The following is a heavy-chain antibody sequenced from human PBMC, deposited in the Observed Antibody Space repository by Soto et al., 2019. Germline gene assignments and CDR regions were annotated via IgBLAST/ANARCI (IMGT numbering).Heavy chain of an antibody. D-gene: IGHD3-3*01. V-gene: IGHV1-2*04. Sequence: ASVKVSCKASGYTFTGYYMHWVRQAPGQGLEWMGWINPNSGGTNYAQKFQGWVTMTRDTSISTAYMELSRLRSDDTAVYYCARDYDFWSGQLEYGMDVWGQGTTVTVSS. CDR1: GYTFTGYY. CDR2: INPNSGGT. J-gene: IGHJ6*02. CDR3: ARDYDFWSGQLEYGMDV.